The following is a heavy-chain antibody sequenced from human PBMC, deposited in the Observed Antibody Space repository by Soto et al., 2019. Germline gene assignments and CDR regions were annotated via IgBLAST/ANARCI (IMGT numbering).Heavy chain of an antibody. Sequence: SETLSLTCTASGGSMSTYYWNWMRQPPGKGLEWIGYVYSSGSTNYNPSLKSRVAISIDTSKKQISLKLTSVTAADTAVYYCARGRARRGMDGWGQGTTVTVSS. CDR2: VYSSGST. CDR1: GGSMSTYY. V-gene: IGHV4-59*01. CDR3: ARGRARRGMDG. J-gene: IGHJ6*02.